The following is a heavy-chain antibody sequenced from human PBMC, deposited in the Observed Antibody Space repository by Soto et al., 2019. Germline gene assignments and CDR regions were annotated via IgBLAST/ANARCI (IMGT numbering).Heavy chain of an antibody. CDR2: MNPNSGNT. CDR1: GYTFTSYY. J-gene: IGHJ3*02. V-gene: IGHV1-8*01. Sequence: ASVKVSCKASGYTFTSYYINWVRQATGQGLEWMGWMNPNSGNTGYAQKFQGRVTMTRNTSIGTAYMELSSLRSEDTAVYYCARGQGYDFWSGYSLYXRDAFDIWGQGTMVTVSS. CDR3: ARGQGYDFWSGYSLYXRDAFDI. D-gene: IGHD3-3*01.